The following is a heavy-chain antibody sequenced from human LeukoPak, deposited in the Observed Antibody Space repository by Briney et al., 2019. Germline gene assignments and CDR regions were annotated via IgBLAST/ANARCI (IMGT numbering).Heavy chain of an antibody. Sequence: PSETLSLTCTVSGGSISSSSYYWGWIRQPPGKGLEWIGSIYYSGSTYSNPSLKSRVTISVDTSKNQFSLKLSSVTAADTAVYYCVRDFSYYGSGSYYYGMDVRGQGTTVTVSS. V-gene: IGHV4-39*07. CDR3: VRDFSYYGSGSYYYGMDV. CDR1: GGSISSSSYY. CDR2: IYYSGST. J-gene: IGHJ6*02. D-gene: IGHD3-10*01.